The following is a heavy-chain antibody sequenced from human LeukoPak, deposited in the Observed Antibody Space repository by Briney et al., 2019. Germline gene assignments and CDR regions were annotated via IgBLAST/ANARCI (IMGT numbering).Heavy chain of an antibody. V-gene: IGHV1-2*04. D-gene: IGHD2-2*01. Sequence: AADTVSYKPSGYTFTDYYMHVVRLAPGQGIEWMGWINPNSGGTNHLQKLHRWVTLSRDTSISTAYMELSRLTTADTAVYSCARANFHHCSSTSCLFDYWGQGTLVTVYS. CDR2: INPNSGGT. J-gene: IGHJ4*02. CDR3: ARANFHHCSSTSCLFDY. CDR1: GYTFTDYY.